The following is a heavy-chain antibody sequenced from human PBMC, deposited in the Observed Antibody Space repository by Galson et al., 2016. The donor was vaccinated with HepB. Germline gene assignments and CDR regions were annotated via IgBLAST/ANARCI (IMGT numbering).Heavy chain of an antibody. J-gene: IGHJ3*01. Sequence: SETLSLTCTVSGASVSSGSYYWSWIRQPPGKGLEWIGYIFSSGSTNYNPSLKSRVTISADASKNQFALTLSSVTAAHSAVYYCARDYPDYDYVWGRYRYSAFDVWGQGTMVTVSS. CDR1: GASVSSGSYY. D-gene: IGHD3-16*02. CDR2: IFSSGST. V-gene: IGHV4-61*01. CDR3: ARDYPDYDYVWGRYRYSAFDV.